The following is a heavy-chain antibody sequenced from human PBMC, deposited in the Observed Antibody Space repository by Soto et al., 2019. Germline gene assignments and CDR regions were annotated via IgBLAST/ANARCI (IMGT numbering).Heavy chain of an antibody. CDR1: GFTFEDYA. Sequence: EVQLVESGGGLVQPGRSLRLSCAASGFTFEDYAMHWVRQVPGKGLEWVSGISWNSGGIDYADSVKGRFTISRDNAKNLLYLQMNGLRDDDTAVYYCARVGRGFCSSTRCYTDGFDLWGQGTVVTVST. CDR2: ISWNSGGI. CDR3: ARVGRGFCSSTRCYTDGFDL. J-gene: IGHJ3*01. D-gene: IGHD2-2*01. V-gene: IGHV3-9*01.